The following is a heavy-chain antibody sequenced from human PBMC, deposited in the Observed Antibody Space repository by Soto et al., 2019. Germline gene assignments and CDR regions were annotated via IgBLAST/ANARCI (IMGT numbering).Heavy chain of an antibody. CDR2: NYYSGST. V-gene: IGHV4-39*01. CDR3: AVYCSGGSCSSDRYDY. J-gene: IGHJ4*02. CDR1: GGSISSSSYY. D-gene: IGHD2-15*01. Sequence: QLQLQGSGPGLEKPSETLSLTCTVSGGSISSSSYYWGWIRQPPGKGLEWIGSNYYSGSTYYNPSLKSRVTISVDTSKNQFSLKLSSVAAADTAVYYCAVYCSGGSCSSDRYDYWGQGTLVTVSS.